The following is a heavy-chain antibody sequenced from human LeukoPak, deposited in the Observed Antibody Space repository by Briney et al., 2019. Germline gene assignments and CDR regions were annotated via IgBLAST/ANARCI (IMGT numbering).Heavy chain of an antibody. Sequence: SQTLSLTCTVSGVSISSGGYYWSWIRQHPGKGLEWIGYIYYSGSTYYNPSLKSRVTISVDTSKNQFSLKLSSVTAADTAVYYCARVYVYPDNWFDPWGQGTLVTVSS. V-gene: IGHV4-31*03. CDR3: ARVYVYPDNWFDP. D-gene: IGHD1-14*01. J-gene: IGHJ5*02. CDR2: IYYSGST. CDR1: GVSISSGGYY.